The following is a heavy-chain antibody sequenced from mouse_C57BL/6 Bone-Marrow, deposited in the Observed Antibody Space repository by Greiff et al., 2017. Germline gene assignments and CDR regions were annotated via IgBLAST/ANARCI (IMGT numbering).Heavy chain of an antibody. CDR2: IYPGSGST. Sequence: VQLQQPGAELVKPGASVKMSCKASGYTFTSYWITWVKQRPGQGLEWIGDIYPGSGSTNYNEKFKSKATLTVDTSSSTAYMQLSSLTSEDSAVYCCAREGFYDGYYSWFAYWGQGTLVTVSA. D-gene: IGHD2-3*01. J-gene: IGHJ3*01. CDR1: GYTFTSYW. CDR3: AREGFYDGYYSWFAY. V-gene: IGHV1-55*01.